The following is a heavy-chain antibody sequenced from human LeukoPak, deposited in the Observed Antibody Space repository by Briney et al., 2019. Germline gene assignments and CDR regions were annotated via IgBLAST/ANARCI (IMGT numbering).Heavy chain of an antibody. Sequence: GGSLRLSCAASGFTFSSYSMNWVRQAPGKGLEWVSSISSSSSYIYYADSVKGRFTISRDNAKNSLYLQMNSLRAEDTAVYHCARGRGYSGYDAFDIWGQGTMVTVSS. J-gene: IGHJ3*02. CDR3: ARGRGYSGYDAFDI. CDR1: GFTFSSYS. D-gene: IGHD5-12*01. V-gene: IGHV3-21*01. CDR2: ISSSSSYI.